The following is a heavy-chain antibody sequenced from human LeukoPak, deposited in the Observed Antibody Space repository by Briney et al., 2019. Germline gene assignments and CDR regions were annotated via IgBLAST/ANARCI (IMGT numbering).Heavy chain of an antibody. CDR1: GFTVSSNY. V-gene: IGHV3-53*01. J-gene: IGHJ3*02. CDR3: ARKNYYDSSVAFDI. Sequence: PGGSLRLSCAASGFTVSSNYMSWVRQAPGKGLEWVSVIYSGGSTYYADSVKGRFTISRDNAKNSLYLQMNSLRAEDTAMYYCARKNYYDSSVAFDIWGQGTMVTVAS. D-gene: IGHD3-22*01. CDR2: IYSGGST.